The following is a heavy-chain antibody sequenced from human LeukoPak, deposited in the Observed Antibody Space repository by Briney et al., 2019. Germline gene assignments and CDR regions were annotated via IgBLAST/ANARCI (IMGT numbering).Heavy chain of an antibody. Sequence: GGSLRLSCAASGFTFSDYYMSWIRQAPGKGLEWVSYISSSGNTIDYADSVKGRFTISRDNAKNSLYLQMVSLRAEDTAVYYFARLRGYSYGYGDYWGQGTLVTVSS. J-gene: IGHJ4*02. CDR2: ISSSGNTI. V-gene: IGHV3-11*04. CDR1: GFTFSDYY. D-gene: IGHD5-18*01. CDR3: ARLRGYSYGYGDY.